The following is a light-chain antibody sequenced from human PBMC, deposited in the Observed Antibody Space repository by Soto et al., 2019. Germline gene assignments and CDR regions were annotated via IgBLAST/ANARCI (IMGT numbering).Light chain of an antibody. J-gene: IGKJ4*01. CDR2: DTS. CDR1: QSFTSD. Sequence: EVVMTQAPATLSLSPGESATLSCCASQSFTSDLDWYQQRPGQAPRLLIHDTSTRATGVPARFSGSGSGTEITLTASSLQSEDFGVYYYQQYNNCPPITFGGGTKV. CDR3: QQYNNCPPIT. V-gene: IGKV3-15*01.